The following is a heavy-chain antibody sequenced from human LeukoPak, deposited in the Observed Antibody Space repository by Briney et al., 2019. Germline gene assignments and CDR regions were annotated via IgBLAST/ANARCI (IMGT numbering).Heavy chain of an antibody. D-gene: IGHD3-22*01. CDR3: ARDQTYYYDSSGYLFDY. CDR1: GFIFSHHG. J-gene: IGHJ4*02. CDR2: IRADAVTT. V-gene: IGHV3-23*01. Sequence: PGGSLRLSCATSGFIFSHHGMNWVRQAPGKGLEWVSGIRADAVTTYYADSVKGRFIISRDNSKNTLYLQMNSLRAEDTAVYYCARDQTYYYDSSGYLFDYWGQGTPVTVSS.